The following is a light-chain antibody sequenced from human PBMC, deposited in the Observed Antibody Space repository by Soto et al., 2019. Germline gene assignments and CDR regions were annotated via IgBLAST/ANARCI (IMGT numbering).Light chain of an antibody. CDR3: QQLNFFPIT. CDR2: AAS. V-gene: IGKV1-9*01. CDR1: QDIAIY. J-gene: IGKJ5*01. Sequence: IQLTQSPSSLSASVGDRVTITCRASQDIAIYLAWYQQKPGEAPKLLIYAASTLHGGVPSRFSGSESGTEFTLTITSLQPEDFATYYCQQLNFFPITFGQGTRLEIK.